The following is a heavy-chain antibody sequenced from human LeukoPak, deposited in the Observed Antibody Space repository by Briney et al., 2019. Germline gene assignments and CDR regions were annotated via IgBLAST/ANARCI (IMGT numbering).Heavy chain of an antibody. CDR1: GFTFGTYA. D-gene: IGHD1-26*01. V-gene: IGHV3-23*01. J-gene: IGHJ4*02. CDR3: AKDYSGSYYALDY. Sequence: GGSLRLSCAASGFTFGTYAMSWVRQAPGKGLEWVSTISGSGGRTYYADSVKGRFTISKDKSKNTLYLQMNRLRAEDTAVYNCAKDYSGSYYALDYWGQGTLVTVSS. CDR2: ISGSGGRT.